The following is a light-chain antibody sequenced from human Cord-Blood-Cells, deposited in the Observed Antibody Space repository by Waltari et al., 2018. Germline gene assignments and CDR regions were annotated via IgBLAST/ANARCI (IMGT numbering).Light chain of an antibody. CDR2: GAS. V-gene: IGKV3-15*01. J-gene: IGKJ2*01. Sequence: EIEMTQSPATLSVSPGERATLSCRASQSVSSNLAWYQQKPGQAPRLLIYGASTRATGIPARFSGSGSGTEFTLTISSLQSEDFAVYYCQQYNNWPSMYTFGQGTKLEIK. CDR1: QSVSSN. CDR3: QQYNNWPSMYT.